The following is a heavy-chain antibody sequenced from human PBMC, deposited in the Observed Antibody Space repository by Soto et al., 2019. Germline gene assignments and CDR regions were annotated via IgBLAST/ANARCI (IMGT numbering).Heavy chain of an antibody. CDR2: MSYDGSDK. CDR3: ARGRGPAARPQHLDY. J-gene: IGHJ4*02. V-gene: IGHV3-30-3*01. CDR1: GFMFIGYA. Sequence: QVQLVESGGCVVQPGRSLRLSCEASGFMFIGYAMHWVRQAPRKGLEWVAVMSYDGSDKFYRASVKGRFTISRDISKNTLSLEMTSLRPEDTALYFCARGRGPAARPQHLDYWGQGTLVTVSS. D-gene: IGHD6-6*01.